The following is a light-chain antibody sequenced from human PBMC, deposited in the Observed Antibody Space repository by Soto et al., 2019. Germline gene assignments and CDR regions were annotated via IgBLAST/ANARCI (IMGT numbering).Light chain of an antibody. Sequence: EVVLTQSPAILSLSPGERATLSCRASQSVSSNLAWYQQKPGQAPRLIIYGASTRATGIPARFSGSGSGTEFTLTISSLQSEDVAVYYCQQYNNWPQTLGQGTKVDIK. CDR3: QQYNNWPQT. CDR2: GAS. J-gene: IGKJ1*01. V-gene: IGKV3-15*01. CDR1: QSVSSN.